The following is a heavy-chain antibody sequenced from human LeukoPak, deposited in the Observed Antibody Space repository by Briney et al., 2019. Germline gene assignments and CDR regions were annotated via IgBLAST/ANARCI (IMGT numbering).Heavy chain of an antibody. V-gene: IGHV4-38-2*02. J-gene: IGHJ6*03. Sequence: SETLSLTCTVSGYSISSGYYWGWIRQPPGKGLEWIGSIYHSGSTYYNPSLKSRLTLSVDTSKNQFSLKLSSVTAADTAVYYCARVAYCGGDCYPKYYYYYYMDVWGKGTTVTVSS. CDR3: ARVAYCGGDCYPKYYYYYYMDV. CDR2: IYHSGST. CDR1: GYSISSGYY. D-gene: IGHD2-21*02.